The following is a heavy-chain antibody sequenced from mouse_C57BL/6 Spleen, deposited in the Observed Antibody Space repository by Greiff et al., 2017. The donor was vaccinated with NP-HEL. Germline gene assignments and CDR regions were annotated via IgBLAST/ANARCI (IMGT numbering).Heavy chain of an antibody. Sequence: EVKLMESGGGLVKPGGSLKLSCAASGFTFSSYTMSWVRQTPEKRLEWVATISGGGGNTYYPDSVKGRFTISRDNAKNTLYLQMSSLRSEDTALYYCAREDDYDGGFADWGQGTLVTVSA. J-gene: IGHJ3*01. V-gene: IGHV5-9*01. CDR3: AREDDYDGGFAD. D-gene: IGHD2-4*01. CDR2: ISGGGGNT. CDR1: GFTFSSYT.